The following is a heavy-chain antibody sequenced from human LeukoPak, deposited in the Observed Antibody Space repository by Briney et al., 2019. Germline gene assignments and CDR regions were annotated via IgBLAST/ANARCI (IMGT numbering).Heavy chain of an antibody. J-gene: IGHJ4*02. V-gene: IGHV3-66*02. CDR2: IFPGGIT. CDR1: GLTLSNNY. CDR3: ASYDGRAAYFEY. Sequence: GGSLRLSCAASGLTLSNNYMSWVRQAPGKGLEWVSVIFPGGITYYADSVRGRFTISRDNSKNTVHLQMNSLRPEDTAVYYCASYDGRAAYFEYWGQGTLVTVSS. D-gene: IGHD3-16*01.